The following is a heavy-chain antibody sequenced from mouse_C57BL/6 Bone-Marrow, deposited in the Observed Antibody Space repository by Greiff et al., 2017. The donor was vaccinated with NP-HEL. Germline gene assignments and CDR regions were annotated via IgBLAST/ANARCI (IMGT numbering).Heavy chain of an antibody. CDR3: ASKAEIYYDYPGDY. CDR1: GYTFTDHT. D-gene: IGHD2-4*01. J-gene: IGHJ4*01. CDR2: IYPRDGST. Sequence: QVQLQQSDAELVKPGASVKISCKVSGYTFTDHTIHWMKQRPEQGLEWIGYIYPRDGSTKYNEKFKGTATLTADKSSSTAYMQLNSLTSEDSAVYYCASKAEIYYDYPGDYWGQGTSVTVSS. V-gene: IGHV1-78*01.